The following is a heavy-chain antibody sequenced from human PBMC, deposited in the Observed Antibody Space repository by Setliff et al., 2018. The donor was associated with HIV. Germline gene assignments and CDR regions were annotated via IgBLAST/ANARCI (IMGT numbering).Heavy chain of an antibody. CDR2: IYYTGFA. J-gene: IGHJ4*02. V-gene: IGHV4-39*02. CDR1: GDSISSGSYF. Sequence: SETLSLTCSVSGDSISSGSYFWGWIRQTPGKGLEWIGNIYYTGFAYYNPSLKSRVTISLDTSKTHFFLNLTSVTDADTAVYFCTREGRGDPAMATTRIDYWGQGKRVTV. D-gene: IGHD1-1*01. CDR3: TREGRGDPAMATTRIDY.